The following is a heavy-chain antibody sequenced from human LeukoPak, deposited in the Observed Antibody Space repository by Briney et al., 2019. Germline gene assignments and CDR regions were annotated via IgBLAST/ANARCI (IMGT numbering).Heavy chain of an antibody. J-gene: IGHJ5*02. D-gene: IGHD6-13*01. CDR3: ARSARQQLRFNP. CDR2: IYYSGST. Sequence: SETLSLTCTVSGGSISSHYWSWIRQSPGKGLEWIGYIYYSGSTNYNPSLKSRVTISVDTSKNQFSLKLSSVTAADTAVYYCARSARQQLRFNPWGQGTLVTVSS. V-gene: IGHV4-59*11. CDR1: GGSISSHY.